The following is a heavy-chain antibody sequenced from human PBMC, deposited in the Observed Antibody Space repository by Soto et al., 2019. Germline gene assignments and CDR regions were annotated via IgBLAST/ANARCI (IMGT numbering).Heavy chain of an antibody. J-gene: IGHJ6*03. CDR1: VDKVSSNSAA. CDR3: AGTTSLQLYYTDV. V-gene: IGHV6-1*01. D-gene: IGHD1-7*01. Sequence: TYDIRVDKVSSNSAARNCKRQSPSRGLEWLGRTYYRSRWYNDYAVSVKSRITVNPDTSKNQFSLHLNSVTPEDTAVYYCAGTTSLQLYYTDVWDKGTTVTVSS. CDR2: TYYRSRWYN.